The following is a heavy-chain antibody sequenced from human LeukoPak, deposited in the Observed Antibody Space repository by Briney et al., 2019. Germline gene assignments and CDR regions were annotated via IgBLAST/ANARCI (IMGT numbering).Heavy chain of an antibody. J-gene: IGHJ4*02. CDR2: TNPDGSTT. CDR3: ARETPRGGRYYFDY. Sequence: PGGPLRLSCAASGFTFSGYWMHWVRQAPGKGLVWVSRTNPDGSTTTYADSVKGRFTISRDNAKNTLYLQMNSLRAEDTALYYCARETPRGGRYYFDYWGQGTLVTVSS. V-gene: IGHV3-74*03. CDR1: GFTFSGYW. D-gene: IGHD3-10*01.